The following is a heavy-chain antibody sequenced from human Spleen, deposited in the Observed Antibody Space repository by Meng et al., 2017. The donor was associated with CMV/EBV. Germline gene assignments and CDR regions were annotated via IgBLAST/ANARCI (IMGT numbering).Heavy chain of an antibody. D-gene: IGHD1-7*01. J-gene: IGHJ3*02. Sequence: SETLSLTCTVSGGSISSSSYYWGWIRQPPGKGLEWIGSIYYSGSTYYNPSLKSRVTISVDTSKNQFSLKLSSVTAADTAVYYCARAGTLAGTTNYDAFDIWGQGTMVTVSS. CDR1: GGSISSSSYY. CDR2: IYYSGST. V-gene: IGHV4-39*07. CDR3: ARAGTLAGTTNYDAFDI.